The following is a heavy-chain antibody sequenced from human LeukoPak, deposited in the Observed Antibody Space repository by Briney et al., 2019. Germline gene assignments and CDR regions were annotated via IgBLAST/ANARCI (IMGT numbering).Heavy chain of an antibody. J-gene: IGHJ4*02. CDR2: IRYDGSNK. CDR3: AKAKGLGYDSSGYYPIDY. CDR1: GFTFSSYG. V-gene: IGHV3-30*02. Sequence: GGSLRLSCAASGFTFSSYGMHWVRQAPGKGLEWVAFIRYDGSNKYYADSVKGRFTISRDNSKNTLYLQMNSLSAEDTAVYYCAKAKGLGYDSSGYYPIDYWGQGTLVTVSS. D-gene: IGHD3-22*01.